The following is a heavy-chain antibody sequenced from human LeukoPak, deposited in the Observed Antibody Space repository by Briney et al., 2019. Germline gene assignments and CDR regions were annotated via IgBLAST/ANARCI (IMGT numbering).Heavy chain of an antibody. V-gene: IGHV3-30*02. Sequence: GGSLRLSCAASGFTFSSYGMHWVRQAPGKGLEWVAFIRYDGSNKYYADSVKGRFTISRDNYKNTLHVQVNTQRADDAALLCCAKGGTTGYYDSSGYTYFDYWGQGTLVTVSS. J-gene: IGHJ4*02. CDR2: IRYDGSNK. CDR1: GFTFSSYG. CDR3: AKGGTTGYYDSSGYTYFDY. D-gene: IGHD3-22*01.